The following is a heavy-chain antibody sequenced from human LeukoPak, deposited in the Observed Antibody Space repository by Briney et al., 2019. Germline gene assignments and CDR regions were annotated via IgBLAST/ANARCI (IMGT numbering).Heavy chain of an antibody. V-gene: IGHV4-59*01. CDR1: GGSISSYY. D-gene: IGHD2-2*01. J-gene: IGHJ6*03. Sequence: SETLSLTCTVSGGSISSYYWSWIRQPPGKGLEWIGYIYYSGSTNYNPSLKSRVTISVDTSKNQFSLKLSSVTAADTAVYYCAREKSCSSTSCYYYMDVWGKGTTVTVSS. CDR2: IYYSGST. CDR3: AREKSCSSTSCYYYMDV.